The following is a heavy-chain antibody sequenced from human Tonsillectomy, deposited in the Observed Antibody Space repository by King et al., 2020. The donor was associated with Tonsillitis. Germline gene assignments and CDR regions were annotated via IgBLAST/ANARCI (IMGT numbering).Heavy chain of an antibody. D-gene: IGHD5-12*01. CDR2: IYPDDSDT. V-gene: IGHV5-51*01. J-gene: IGHJ4*02. CDR1: GYRFSTYW. CDR3: VRQRGYDFDY. Sequence: QLVQSGAEVKKPGESLKISCKGSGYRFSTYWIGWVRQMPGKGLEWMGIIYPDDSDTRYSPSLQGHVTISADKSISTAYLQWSSLKASDTAMYYCVRQRGYDFDYWGQGTLVTVSS.